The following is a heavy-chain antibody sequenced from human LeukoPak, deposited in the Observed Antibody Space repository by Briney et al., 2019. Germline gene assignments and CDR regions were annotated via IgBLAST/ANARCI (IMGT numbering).Heavy chain of an antibody. CDR3: ARDLLGYNYHYMDV. D-gene: IGHD1-20*01. V-gene: IGHV3-21*01. CDR1: GFTFSSYS. J-gene: IGHJ6*03. Sequence: GRSLRLSCAASGFTFSSYSMNWVRQAPGKGLEWVSSISSSSSYIYYADSVKGRFTISRDNAKNSLYLQMNSLRAEDTAVYYCARDLLGYNYHYMDVWGKGTTVTVSS. CDR2: ISSSSSYI.